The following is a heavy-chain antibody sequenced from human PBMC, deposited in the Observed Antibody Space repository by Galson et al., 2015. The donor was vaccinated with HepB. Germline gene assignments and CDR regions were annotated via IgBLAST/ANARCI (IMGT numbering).Heavy chain of an antibody. V-gene: IGHV3-7*03. CDR1: GLIFTSDW. Sequence: SLRLSCADSGLIFTSDWLSWVRQAPGKGLEWVATMKQDGSQKYYVDSVKGRFTISRDSAKNSLYLQMNSLRAEDTAVYYCAAEQSSSSGNHGMDVWGQGTTVTVSS. CDR2: MKQDGSQK. J-gene: IGHJ6*02. CDR3: AAEQSSSSGNHGMDV. D-gene: IGHD6-6*01.